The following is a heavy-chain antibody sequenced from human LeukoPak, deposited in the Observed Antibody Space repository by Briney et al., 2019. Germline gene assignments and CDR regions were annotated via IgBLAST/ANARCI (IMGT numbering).Heavy chain of an antibody. J-gene: IGHJ6*03. Sequence: GGSLRLSCAGSGFMFSDYTMHWVRQAPGKGLEYVSAVTGNARSKYHADSVRGRFTISRDNSKDTLYLQMGSLRPEDTAVYYCARGPSSSFYMDVWGKGTTVTIS. V-gene: IGHV3-64*02. CDR2: VTGNARSK. CDR1: GFMFSDYT. CDR3: ARGPSSSFYMDV.